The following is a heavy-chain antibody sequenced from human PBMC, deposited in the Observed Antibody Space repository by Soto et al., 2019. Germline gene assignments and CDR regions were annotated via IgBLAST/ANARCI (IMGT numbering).Heavy chain of an antibody. V-gene: IGHV5-51*01. CDR3: ARLIAANYMDV. D-gene: IGHD2-15*01. CDR2: IYPDNSDT. CDR1: GYSFAGYW. Sequence: PGESLKISCKGSGYSFAGYWIAWVRQMPGKGLEWMGIIYPDNSDTRYSRSFQGQVTISADKSISTAYLQWSSLKASDTAMYYCARLIAANYMDVWGKGTTVTVSS. J-gene: IGHJ6*03.